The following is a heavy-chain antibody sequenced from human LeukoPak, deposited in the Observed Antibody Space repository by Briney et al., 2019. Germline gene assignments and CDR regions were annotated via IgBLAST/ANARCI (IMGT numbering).Heavy chain of an antibody. CDR1: GFTFSNYW. D-gene: IGHD3-22*01. V-gene: IGHV3-7*01. CDR2: IKEDGGEK. Sequence: PGGSLRLSCAASGFTFSNYWMTWVRQAPGKGLEWVAHIKEDGGEKHYVDPVKGRFTISRDNAKNSLYLQMNSLRAEDTAVYYCASPHYYDSSWGQGTLVTVSS. CDR3: ASPHYYDSS. J-gene: IGHJ4*02.